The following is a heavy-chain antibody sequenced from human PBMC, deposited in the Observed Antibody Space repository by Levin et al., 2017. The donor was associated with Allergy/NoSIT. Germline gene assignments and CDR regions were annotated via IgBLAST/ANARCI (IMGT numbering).Heavy chain of an antibody. CDR3: ARVGELRLDY. J-gene: IGHJ4*02. V-gene: IGHV1-18*01. CDR1: GYTFSIYG. CDR2: ISAYSGNT. Sequence: GESLKISCKTSGYTFSIYGIGWVRQAPGQGLEWMGWISAYSGNTIYAQKFQGRVTMTTDTSTSTAYMELRSLRSDDTAVYFCARVGELRLDYWGQGTLVTVSS. D-gene: IGHD3-10*01.